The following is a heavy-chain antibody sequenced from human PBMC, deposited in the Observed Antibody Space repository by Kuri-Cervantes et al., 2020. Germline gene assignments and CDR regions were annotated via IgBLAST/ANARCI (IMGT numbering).Heavy chain of an antibody. D-gene: IGHD3-3*01. Sequence: ASVKVSCKASGYTFTGYYMHWVRQAPGQGLEWMGWINPNSGGTNYAQKFQGRVTMTRDTSISTAYMELSRLRSDDTAVYYCARGRSYYDFWSGYYNYYYGMDVWGQGTTVTVSS. CDR2: INPNSGGT. CDR3: ARGRSYYDFWSGYYNYYYGMDV. CDR1: GYTFTGYY. J-gene: IGHJ6*02. V-gene: IGHV1-2*02.